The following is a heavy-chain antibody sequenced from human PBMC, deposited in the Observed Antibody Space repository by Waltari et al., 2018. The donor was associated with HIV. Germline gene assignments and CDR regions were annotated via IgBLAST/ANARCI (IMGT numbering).Heavy chain of an antibody. CDR3: ARGYGVAY. Sequence: DVPLVACGGGLVPPGGSLSLSYAASGSSTRSYGMEWVRQAPGKGLEWVANIKEDGSEIHYVDSVKGRFTIAKDNAKNSLYLQMNSLRDEDTAMYYCARGYGVAYWGQGTLVTVSS. CDR2: IKEDGSEI. V-gene: IGHV3-7*01. CDR1: GSSTRSYG. J-gene: IGHJ4*02. D-gene: IGHD2-15*01.